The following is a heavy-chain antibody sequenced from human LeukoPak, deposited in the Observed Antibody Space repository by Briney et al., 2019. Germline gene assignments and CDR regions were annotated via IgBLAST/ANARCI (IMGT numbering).Heavy chain of an antibody. CDR1: GFTFSSYA. CDR3: AKVGGITMVRGVYFDY. V-gene: IGHV3-23*01. Sequence: QSGGSLRLSCAASGFTFSSYAMSWVRQAPGKGLEWVSAISGSGGSTYYADSVKGRFTISRDNSKNTLYLQMNSLRAEDTAVYYCAKVGGITMVRGVYFDYWGQGTLVTVSS. J-gene: IGHJ4*02. D-gene: IGHD3-10*01. CDR2: ISGSGGST.